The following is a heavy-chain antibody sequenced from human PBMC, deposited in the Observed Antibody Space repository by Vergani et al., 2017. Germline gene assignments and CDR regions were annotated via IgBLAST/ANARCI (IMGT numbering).Heavy chain of an antibody. V-gene: IGHV3-23*04. D-gene: IGHD5-12*01. CDR1: GFTFSNFG. CDR2: ISGSGGST. Sequence: VQLVESAGGVVQPGGSLRLSCAASGFTFSNFGMHWIRQAPGKGLEWVSGISGSGGSTYYAGSVKGRFTISRDSSKNTLYLQMNSLSAGDTAVYYCAKANPRNSGYDYLYYYHAMDVWGQGTTVTVSS. CDR3: AKANPRNSGYDYLYYYHAMDV. J-gene: IGHJ6*02.